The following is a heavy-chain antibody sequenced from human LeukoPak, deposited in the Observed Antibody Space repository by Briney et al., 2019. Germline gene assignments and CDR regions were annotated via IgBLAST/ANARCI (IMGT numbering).Heavy chain of an antibody. V-gene: IGHV4-34*01. Sequence: SETLSLTCAVYGGSFSGYYWSWIRQPPGKGLEWIGEINHSGSTNNNSSLKSRVTISVDTSKNQFSLKLSSVTAADTAVYYCARGEGARDGYNYEGPSYFDYWGQGTLVTVSS. CDR3: ARGEGARDGYNYEGPSYFDY. J-gene: IGHJ4*02. D-gene: IGHD5-24*01. CDR1: GGSFSGYY. CDR2: INHSGST.